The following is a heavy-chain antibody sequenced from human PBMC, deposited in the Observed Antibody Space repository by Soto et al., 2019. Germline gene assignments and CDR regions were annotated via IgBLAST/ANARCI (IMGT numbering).Heavy chain of an antibody. CDR2: IYYNGTT. CDR3: ARYRISGSWSKFDY. V-gene: IGHV4-31*03. J-gene: IGHJ4*02. Sequence: QVLLQESGPGLMKPSQTLSLTCTVSGLTISRPSYYWSWIRQHLGRGVGWVGNIYYNGTTYYSPSLKSRVTLWVDTSKNQFSLRLASVTAADTAVYYCARYRISGSWSKFDYWGQGTLVTVSS. D-gene: IGHD6-13*01. CDR1: GLTISRPSYY.